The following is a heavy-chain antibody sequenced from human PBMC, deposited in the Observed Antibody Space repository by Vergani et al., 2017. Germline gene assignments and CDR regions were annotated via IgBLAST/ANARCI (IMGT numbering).Heavy chain of an antibody. Sequence: QVQLQESGPGLVKPSETLSLTCTVSGGSISSYYWSWIRQPPGKGLEWIGYISYSGSTNYNPSLKSRVTISVDTSKNRFSLKLSSVTAADTAVYYCARGRYCTNGVCYGVFDYWGQGTLVTVSS. J-gene: IGHJ4*02. CDR1: GGSISSYY. CDR2: ISYSGST. V-gene: IGHV4-59*01. CDR3: ARGRYCTNGVCYGVFDY. D-gene: IGHD2-8*01.